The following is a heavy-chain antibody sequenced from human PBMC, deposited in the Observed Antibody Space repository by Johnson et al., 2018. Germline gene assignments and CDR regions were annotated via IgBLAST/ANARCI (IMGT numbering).Heavy chain of an antibody. CDR1: GYTFTSYD. V-gene: IGHV1-8*01. CDR3: ARSEAYYDFWSGRYGMDV. Sequence: QVQLVQSGAEVKKPGASVKVSCKASGYTFTSYDINWVRQATGQGLEWMGWMNPNSGNTGYAQKFQGRVTMTRNTSISTAYMELSSLRSEDTAVYYWARSEAYYDFWSGRYGMDVWGQGTTVTVSS. CDR2: MNPNSGNT. J-gene: IGHJ6*02. D-gene: IGHD3-3*01.